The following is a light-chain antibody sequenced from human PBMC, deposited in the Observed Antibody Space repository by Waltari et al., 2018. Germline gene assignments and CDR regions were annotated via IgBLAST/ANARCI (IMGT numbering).Light chain of an antibody. J-gene: IGLJ2*01. CDR2: YDS. V-gene: IGLV3-21*01. Sequence: SYELTQAPSVSVAPGKTATITCGGNKVGSKSVHWFQQKTGQAPVLVSYYDSDRPSGIPERFSGSNTGNTATLTISRVEAGDEADYYCQVWDSGRDQVVFGGGTKLAVL. CDR1: KVGSKS. CDR3: QVWDSGRDQVV.